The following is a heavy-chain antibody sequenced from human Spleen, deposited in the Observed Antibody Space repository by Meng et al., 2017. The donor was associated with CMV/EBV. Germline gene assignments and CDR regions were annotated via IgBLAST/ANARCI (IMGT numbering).Heavy chain of an antibody. V-gene: IGHV1-18*01. CDR2: ISAYNGNT. Sequence: ASVKVSCKASGYTFTSYGISWVRQAPGQGLEWMGWISAYNGNTNYAQKFQGRVTITADKSTSTAYMELSSLRSEDTAVYYCASPYYDSSGYYFSGGYYYYGMDVWSQGTTVTVSS. CDR3: ASPYYDSSGYYFSGGYYYYGMDV. J-gene: IGHJ6*02. CDR1: GYTFTSYG. D-gene: IGHD3-22*01.